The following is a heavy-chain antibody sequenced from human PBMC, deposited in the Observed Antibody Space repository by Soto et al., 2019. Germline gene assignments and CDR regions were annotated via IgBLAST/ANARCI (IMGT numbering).Heavy chain of an antibody. J-gene: IGHJ6*02. CDR2: IWYDGSNK. V-gene: IGHV3-33*01. CDR1: GFTFSSYG. D-gene: IGHD3-9*01. Sequence: QVQLVESGGGVVQPGRSLRLSCAASGFTFSSYGMHWVRQAPGKGLEWVAVIWYDGSNKYYADSVKGRFTISRDNSKNTLYLQMNSLRAEDTAVYYCARSRPRDWLPNYGMDVWGQGTTVTVSS. CDR3: ARSRPRDWLPNYGMDV.